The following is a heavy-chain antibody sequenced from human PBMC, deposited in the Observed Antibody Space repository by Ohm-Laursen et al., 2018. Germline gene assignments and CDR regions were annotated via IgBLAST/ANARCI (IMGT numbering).Heavy chain of an antibody. V-gene: IGHV3-9*01. Sequence: SLRLSCTASGFNFNDYAMHWVRQVPGKGLEWVSGISWNSANTGYADSVKGRFTISRDNAKKSLYLQMNSLRVEDTALYYCSKDVRGTIDTFDSWGQGTLVTVSS. J-gene: IGHJ4*02. CDR3: SKDVRGTIDTFDS. D-gene: IGHD3-10*01. CDR2: ISWNSANT. CDR1: GFNFNDYA.